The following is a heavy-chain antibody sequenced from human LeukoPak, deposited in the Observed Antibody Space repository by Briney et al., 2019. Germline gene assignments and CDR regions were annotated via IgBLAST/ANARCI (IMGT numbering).Heavy chain of an antibody. D-gene: IGHD3-3*01. CDR1: GFTFSDYY. V-gene: IGHV3-11*01. Sequence: GGSLRLSCAASGFTFSDYYMSWIRQAPGKGLEWVSYISSSGSTIYYADSVKGRFTISGDNAKNSLYLQMNSLRAEDTAVYYCASQYDFWSGYYDYWGQGTLVTVSS. J-gene: IGHJ4*02. CDR2: ISSSGSTI. CDR3: ASQYDFWSGYYDY.